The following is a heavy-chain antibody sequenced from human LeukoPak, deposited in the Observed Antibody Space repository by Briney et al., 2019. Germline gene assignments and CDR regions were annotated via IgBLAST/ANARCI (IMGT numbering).Heavy chain of an antibody. CDR2: ISYDGSNK. CDR1: GFTFSSYS. D-gene: IGHD3-22*01. J-gene: IGHJ4*02. Sequence: GGSLRLSCAASGFTFSSYSMNWVRQAPGKGLEWVAVISYDGSNKYYADSVKGRFTISRDNSKNTLYLQMNSLRAEDTAVYYCAKDSLSHFYYYDSSGYYPDYWGQGTLVTVSS. V-gene: IGHV3-30*18. CDR3: AKDSLSHFYYYDSSGYYPDY.